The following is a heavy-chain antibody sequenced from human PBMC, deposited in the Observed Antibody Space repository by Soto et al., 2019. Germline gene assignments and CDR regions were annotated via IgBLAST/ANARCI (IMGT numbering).Heavy chain of an antibody. Sequence: SVKVSCKASGFTFINSAIQWVRQARGQRLEWMGWIVVGSGHINYAQKFQERLSITRDMSTSTAYMELSSLTLEDTAVYYCNKYSGSLSITAALGPGTLVTVS. V-gene: IGHV1-58*02. CDR2: IVVGSGHI. CDR1: GFTFINSA. J-gene: IGHJ5*02. CDR3: NKYSGSLSITAA. D-gene: IGHD1-26*01.